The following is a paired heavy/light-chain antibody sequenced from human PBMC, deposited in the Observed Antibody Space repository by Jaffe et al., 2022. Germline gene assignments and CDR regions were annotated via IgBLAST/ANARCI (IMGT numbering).Heavy chain of an antibody. CDR2: INAGNGNT. CDR3: ARGPYDYAQY. CDR1: GYTFTTYA. J-gene: IGHJ4*02. D-gene: IGHD4-17*01. V-gene: IGHV1-3*01. Sequence: QVQLVQSGAEVKQPGASVKVSCKASGYTFTTYALHWVRQAPGQRLEWMGWINAGNGNTKYSQKFQGRVTITRDTSASTAYMELSSLRSEDTAVYYCARGPYDYAQYWGQGTLVTVSS.
Light chain of an antibody. CDR2: EDN. CDR1: SSDVGSYNI. V-gene: IGLV2-23*01. Sequence: QSALTQPASVSGSPGQSITISCTGTSSDVGSYNIVSWYQQHPGKAPKLMIYEDNKRPSGVSDRFSGSKSGNTASLTISGLQAEDEADYYCCSYAGGSTSDVVFGGGTKLTVL. CDR3: CSYAGGSTSDVV. J-gene: IGLJ2*01.